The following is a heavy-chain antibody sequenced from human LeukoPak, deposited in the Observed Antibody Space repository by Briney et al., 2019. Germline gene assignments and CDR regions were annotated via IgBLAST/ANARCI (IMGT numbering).Heavy chain of an antibody. J-gene: IGHJ4*02. CDR2: MKQDGSEE. CDR1: GFTFSSYW. D-gene: IGHD3-10*01. CDR3: ASFRYYYGSGSHY. V-gene: IGHV3-7*01. Sequence: GGSLRLSCAASGFTFSSYWMSWVRQAPGKGLEWVANMKQDGSEEYYVDSVKGRFTISRDNAKESLYLQMSSLRAEDTAVYYCASFRYYYGSGSHYWGQGTLVTVSS.